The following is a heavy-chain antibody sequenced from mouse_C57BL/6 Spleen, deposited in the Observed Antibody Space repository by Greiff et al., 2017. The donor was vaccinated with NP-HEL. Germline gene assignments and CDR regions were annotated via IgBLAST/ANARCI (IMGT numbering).Heavy chain of an antibody. V-gene: IGHV5-6*01. CDR2: ISSGGSYT. CDR1: GFTFSSYG. CDR3: ARHNHDPFAY. J-gene: IGHJ3*01. Sequence: DVQLVESGGDLVKPGGSLKLSCAASGFTFSSYGMSWVRQTPDKRLEWVATISSGGSYTYYPDSVKGRFTISRDNAKNTLYLQMSSLKSEDTAMYYCARHNHDPFAYWGQGTLVTVSA.